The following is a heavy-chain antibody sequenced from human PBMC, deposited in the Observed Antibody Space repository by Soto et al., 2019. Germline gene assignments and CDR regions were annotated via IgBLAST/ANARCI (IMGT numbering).Heavy chain of an antibody. CDR2: IVVGSGNT. V-gene: IGHV1-58*01. Sequence: SVKVSCKASGFTFTSSAVQWVRQARGRRLEWIGWIVVGSGNTNYAQKFQERVTITRDMSTSTAYMELSSLRSEDTAVYYCAALLGTVAGTSYYYYYGMDVWGKGTTVTVS. CDR3: AALLGTVAGTSYYYYYGMDV. D-gene: IGHD6-19*01. J-gene: IGHJ6*04. CDR1: GFTFTSSA.